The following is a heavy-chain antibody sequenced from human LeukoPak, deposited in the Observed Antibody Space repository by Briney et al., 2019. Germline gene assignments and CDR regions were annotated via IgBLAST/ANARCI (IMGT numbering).Heavy chain of an antibody. V-gene: IGHV3-21*01. J-gene: IGHJ4*02. CDR3: AREDGDYGTAFLDY. CDR2: ISSSSKYI. CDR1: GLIFGDYA. Sequence: PGGSLRLSCTTSGLIFGDYAMNWVRQAPGKGLKWVSSISSSSKYIYYADSVKGRFTISRDNAKNSLYLQMNSLRAEDTAVYYCAREDGDYGTAFLDYWGQGTLVTVSS. D-gene: IGHD4-17*01.